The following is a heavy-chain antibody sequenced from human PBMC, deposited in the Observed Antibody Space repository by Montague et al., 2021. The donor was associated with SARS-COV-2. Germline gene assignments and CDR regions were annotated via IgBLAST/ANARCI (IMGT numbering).Heavy chain of an antibody. CDR2: IYYSGSA. CDR3: ARAVETTVVTHLDY. Sequence: TLSLTCTVSGGSISSGGYYWSWIRQHPGKGLEWIGYIYYSGSAYYNPSLKSRVTISVDTSKNQFSLKLTSVTAADTAVYYCARAVETTVVTHLDYWGQGTLVTVSS. CDR1: GGSISSGGYY. J-gene: IGHJ4*02. D-gene: IGHD4-23*01. V-gene: IGHV4-31*03.